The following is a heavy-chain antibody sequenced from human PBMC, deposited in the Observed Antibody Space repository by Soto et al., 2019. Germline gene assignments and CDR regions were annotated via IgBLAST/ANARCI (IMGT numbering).Heavy chain of an antibody. Sequence: ASVKVSCKASGYTFTSYGISWVRQAPGQGLEWMGWISAYNGNTNYAQKLQGRVTMTTDTSTSTAYMELRSLRSDDTAVYYCARDLPPHIGVVHDAFDIWGQGTMVTVSS. D-gene: IGHD2-15*01. CDR2: ISAYNGNT. CDR3: ARDLPPHIGVVHDAFDI. J-gene: IGHJ3*02. CDR1: GYTFTSYG. V-gene: IGHV1-18*01.